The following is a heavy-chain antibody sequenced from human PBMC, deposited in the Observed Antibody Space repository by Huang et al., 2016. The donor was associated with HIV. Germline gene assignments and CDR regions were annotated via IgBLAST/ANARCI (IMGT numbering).Heavy chain of an antibody. Sequence: QVHLVQSTGELKKPGASVRVSCKTSGYTFNNYGIGWVRQAPGQGLEWMGWISADSGNPNYAQKFQGRLTLTTDTSTRTVYMDLRSLRSDDTAVYYCATDTRAYYYGSGTNGMDVWGQGTTVIVSS. V-gene: IGHV1-18*04. D-gene: IGHD3-10*01. CDR3: ATDTRAYYYGSGTNGMDV. CDR1: GYTFNNYG. J-gene: IGHJ6*02. CDR2: ISADSGNP.